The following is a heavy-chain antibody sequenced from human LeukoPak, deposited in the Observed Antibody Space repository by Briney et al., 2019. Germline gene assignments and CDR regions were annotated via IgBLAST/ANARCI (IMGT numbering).Heavy chain of an antibody. Sequence: GGSLRLSCAASRFTFSRNSMSWVRQAPGQGLEWVSGINFSGGSTYYADSVKGRFTISRDNSKNTLHLQMNSLRAEDTAVYYCAKRYCDSTTCFYYMDVWGKGTTVTVSS. J-gene: IGHJ6*03. D-gene: IGHD2-2*01. CDR1: RFTFSRNS. V-gene: IGHV3-23*01. CDR2: INFSGGST. CDR3: AKRYCDSTTCFYYMDV.